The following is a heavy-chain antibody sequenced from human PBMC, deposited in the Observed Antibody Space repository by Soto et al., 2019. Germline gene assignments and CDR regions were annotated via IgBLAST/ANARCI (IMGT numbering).Heavy chain of an antibody. J-gene: IGHJ4*02. CDR2: ISAYNGNT. Sequence: ASVKVSCKASGYTFTSYGISWVRQAPGQGLEWMGCISAYNGNTNYAQKLQGRVTMTTDTSTSTAYMELRSLRSDDTAVYYCARDPYDSSGYDSKNFDYWGQGTLVTVSS. CDR3: ARDPYDSSGYDSKNFDY. CDR1: GYTFTSYG. D-gene: IGHD3-22*01. V-gene: IGHV1-18*01.